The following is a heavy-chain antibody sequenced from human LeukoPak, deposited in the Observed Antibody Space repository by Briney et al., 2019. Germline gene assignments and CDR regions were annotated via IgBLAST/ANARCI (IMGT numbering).Heavy chain of an antibody. V-gene: IGHV4-30-4*01. CDR1: GGSISSGDYY. CDR2: IYYSGST. D-gene: IGHD4-17*01. CDR3: ARVSFNYGDDAGYYFDY. J-gene: IGHJ4*02. Sequence: SETLSLTCTVSGGSISSGDYYWSWIRQPPGKGLKWIGYIYYSGSTYYNPSLKSRVTISVDTSKNQFSLKLSSVTAADTAVYYCARVSFNYGDDAGYYFDYWGQGTLVTVSS.